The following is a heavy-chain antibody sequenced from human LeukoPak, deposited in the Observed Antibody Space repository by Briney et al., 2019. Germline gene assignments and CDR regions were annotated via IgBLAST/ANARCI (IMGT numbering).Heavy chain of an antibody. CDR1: GGSISSYY. CDR2: IYYSGST. Sequence: SETPSLTCTVSGGSISSYYWSWIRQPPGKGLEWIGYIYYSGSTNYNPSLKSRVTISVDTSKNQFSLKLSSVTAADTAVYYCARVGGQRGYSGMGRSYYYYMDVWGKGTTVTVSS. CDR3: ARVGGQRGYSGMGRSYYYYMDV. J-gene: IGHJ6*03. V-gene: IGHV4-59*01. D-gene: IGHD5-12*01.